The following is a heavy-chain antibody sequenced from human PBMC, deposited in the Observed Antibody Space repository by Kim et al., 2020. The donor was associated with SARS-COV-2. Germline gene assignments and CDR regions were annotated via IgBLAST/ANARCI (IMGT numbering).Heavy chain of an antibody. CDR1: GFTFSSYW. CDR3: ARVEVRYFDWLLARWGMDG. V-gene: IGHV3-74*01. J-gene: IGHJ6*02. CDR2: INSDGSST. Sequence: GGSLRLSCAASGFTFSSYWMHWVRQAPGKGLVWVSRINSDGSSTSYPDSVKGRFTISRDNAKNTLYLQMNSLRAEDTAVYYCARVEVRYFDWLLARWGMDGWGQGTTVTVSS. D-gene: IGHD3-9*01.